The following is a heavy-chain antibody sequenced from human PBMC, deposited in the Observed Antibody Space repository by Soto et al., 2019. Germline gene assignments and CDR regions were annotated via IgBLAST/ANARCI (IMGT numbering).Heavy chain of an antibody. CDR3: ARGSQGTWYGMDV. CDR2: ISYDGSNK. CDR1: GFTLSSYV. V-gene: IGHV3-30*03. D-gene: IGHD1-7*01. Sequence: GGTLSLSCAASGFTLSSYVLHWARPAPGKGLEWVAVISYDGSNKYNADSGKGRFTISRDNSKNTLYPEMHRLRADDTAVYYCARGSQGTWYGMDVWGQGTTVTVSS. J-gene: IGHJ6*02.